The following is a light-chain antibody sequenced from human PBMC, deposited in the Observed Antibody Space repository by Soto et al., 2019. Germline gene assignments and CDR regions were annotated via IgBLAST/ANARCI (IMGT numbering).Light chain of an antibody. V-gene: IGLV2-14*03. CDR3: SSYASSSTVV. CDR1: SSDIGAYNY. CDR2: DVT. J-gene: IGLJ2*01. Sequence: QSVLTQPASVSGSPGQSITISCTGTSSDIGAYNYVSWYQHHPGKAPKLMIFDVTNRPSGVSDHFSGSKSGNTASLTISGLQAEDDAHYYCSSYASSSTVVFGGGTQLTVL.